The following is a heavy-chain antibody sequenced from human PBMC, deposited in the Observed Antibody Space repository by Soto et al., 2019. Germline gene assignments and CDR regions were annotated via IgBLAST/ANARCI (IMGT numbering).Heavy chain of an antibody. Sequence: SETLSLTCALYGGPISSNKWWSWVRQPPGNGLEWIREIYHSGSTNYNPSFKNRATISLNKSKNQFSLTLTSVTAEDSAVYYCARDDDIVVVPACLGAMDVWGRGTTVTVSS. CDR3: ARDDDIVVVPACLGAMDV. V-gene: IGHV4-4*02. CDR2: IYHSGST. J-gene: IGHJ6*02. CDR1: GGPISSNKW. D-gene: IGHD2-2*01.